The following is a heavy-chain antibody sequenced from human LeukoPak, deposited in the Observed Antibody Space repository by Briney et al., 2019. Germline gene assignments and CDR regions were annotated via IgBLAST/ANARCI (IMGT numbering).Heavy chain of an antibody. CDR2: IRQDGSGK. V-gene: IGHV3-7*01. J-gene: IGHJ3*02. CDR1: GFTFSSYW. CDR3: ARDLAGPPQEAFDI. Sequence: PGGSPRLSCAASGFTFSSYWMSWVRQAPGKGLECVANIRQDGSGKHYVDSVKGRFTISRDNVENSLYLQMNSLRAEDTAVYYCARDLAGPPQEAFDIWGQGTMVTVSS.